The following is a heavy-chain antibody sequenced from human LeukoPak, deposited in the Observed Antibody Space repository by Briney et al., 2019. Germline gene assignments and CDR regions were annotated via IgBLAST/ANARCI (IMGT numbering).Heavy chain of an antibody. D-gene: IGHD3-9*01. J-gene: IGHJ6*03. CDR3: ARGILTGYSTGGYYYYYMDV. Sequence: SVKVSCKASGGTFSSYAISWVRQAPGQGLEWMGGIIPIFGTANYAQKFRGRVTITADKSTNTAYMELSSLRSEDTAVYYCARGILTGYSTGGYYYYYMDVWGKGTTVTVSS. CDR1: GGTFSSYA. CDR2: IIPIFGTA. V-gene: IGHV1-69*06.